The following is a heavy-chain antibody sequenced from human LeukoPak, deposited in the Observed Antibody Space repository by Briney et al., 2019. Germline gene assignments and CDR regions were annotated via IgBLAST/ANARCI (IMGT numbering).Heavy chain of an antibody. D-gene: IGHD5-18*01. J-gene: IGHJ4*02. CDR2: IYSGGST. V-gene: IGHV3-66*01. Sequence: GGSLRLSCAASGFTVSSNYMSWVRQAPGKGLEWVSVIYSGGSTYYADSVKGRFTISRDNSKNTLYLQMNSLRAEDTAVYYCARGQTAMDHFDYWGQGTLVTVST. CDR1: GFTVSSNY. CDR3: ARGQTAMDHFDY.